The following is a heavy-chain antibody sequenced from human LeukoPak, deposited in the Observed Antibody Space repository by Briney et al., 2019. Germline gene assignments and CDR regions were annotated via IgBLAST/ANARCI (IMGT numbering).Heavy chain of an antibody. CDR1: GFTFSSYA. D-gene: IGHD2-2*01. V-gene: IGHV3-30-3*01. CDR2: ISYDGSNK. J-gene: IGHJ3*02. Sequence: PGRSLRLSCAASGFTFSSYAMHWVRQAPGKGLEWVAVISYDGSNKYYADSVKGRFTISRDNSKNTLYLQMNSLRAEDTAVYYCARDRDPPHSCSSTSCYPGDAFDIWGQGTMVTVSS. CDR3: ARDRDPPHSCSSTSCYPGDAFDI.